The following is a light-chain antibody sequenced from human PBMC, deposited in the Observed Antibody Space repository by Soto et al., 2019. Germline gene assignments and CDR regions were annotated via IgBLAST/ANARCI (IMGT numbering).Light chain of an antibody. V-gene: IGLV2-14*01. CDR3: SSYTSTDTPFV. J-gene: IGLJ1*01. CDR2: EVS. Sequence: QSALTQPASVSGSPGQSITISCTGTSSDVGSYNYVSWYQQHPGKAPALIISEVSNRPSGVSSRFSGSKSGNTASLTISGLQAEDEADYYCSSYTSTDTPFVFGTGIKLTVL. CDR1: SSDVGSYNY.